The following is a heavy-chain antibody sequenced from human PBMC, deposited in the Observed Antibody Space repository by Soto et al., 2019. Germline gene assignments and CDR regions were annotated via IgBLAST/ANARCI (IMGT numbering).Heavy chain of an antibody. D-gene: IGHD4-4*01. J-gene: IGHJ6*02. CDR3: ARGYSNYPRYYYGMDV. Sequence: PSETLSLTCTVSGGSISSYYWSWIRQPPGKGLEWIGYIYYSGSTNYNPSLKSRVTISVDTSKNQFSLKLSSVTAADTAVYYCARGYSNYPRYYYGMDVWGQGTTVTVSS. V-gene: IGHV4-59*12. CDR2: IYYSGST. CDR1: GGSISSYY.